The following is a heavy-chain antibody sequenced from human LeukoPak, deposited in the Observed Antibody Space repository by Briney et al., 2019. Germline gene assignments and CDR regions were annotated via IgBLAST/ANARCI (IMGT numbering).Heavy chain of an antibody. CDR2: MNPNSGNT. CDR1: GYTFTSYD. CDR3: AKGGNYYDSSGYYF. D-gene: IGHD3-22*01. J-gene: IGHJ4*02. V-gene: IGHV1-8*03. Sequence: ASVKVSCKASGYTFTSYDINWVRQATGQGLEWMGWMNPNSGNTGYAQKFQGRVTITRNTSISTAYMELSSLRSEDTAVYYCAKGGNYYDSSGYYFWGQGTLVTVSS.